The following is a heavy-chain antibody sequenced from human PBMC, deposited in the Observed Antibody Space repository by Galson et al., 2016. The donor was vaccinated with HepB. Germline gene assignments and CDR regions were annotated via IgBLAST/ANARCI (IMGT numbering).Heavy chain of an antibody. J-gene: IGHJ4*02. CDR2: IFHSGRV. D-gene: IGHD1/OR15-1a*01. CDR1: GGSISSSDW. V-gene: IGHV4-4*01. CDR3: AKVAQVPYWNIDY. Sequence: ETLSLTCAVSGGSISSSDWWSWVRQPPGQGLEWIGQIFHSGRVNYTPSLASRVTISIDTSNNHFSLRLTSVTAADTALYFCAKVAQVPYWNIDYWGRGTLVTVSS.